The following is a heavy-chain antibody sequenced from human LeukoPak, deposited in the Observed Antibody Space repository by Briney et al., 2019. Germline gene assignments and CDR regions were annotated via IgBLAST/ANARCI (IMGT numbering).Heavy chain of an antibody. D-gene: IGHD2-2*01. CDR1: GDSLSHHY. J-gene: IGHJ4*02. CDR3: ARSLGYCSSTSCYWPRGYFDY. V-gene: IGHV4-59*11. CDR2: IYGSGST. Sequence: SETLSLTCTVSGDSLSHHYWTWIRQPPGKGLEWIGYIYGSGSTHYDPSLRSRVTISEDTSKNQFSLKLSSVTAADTAVYYCARSLGYCSSTSCYWPRGYFDYWGQGTLVTVSS.